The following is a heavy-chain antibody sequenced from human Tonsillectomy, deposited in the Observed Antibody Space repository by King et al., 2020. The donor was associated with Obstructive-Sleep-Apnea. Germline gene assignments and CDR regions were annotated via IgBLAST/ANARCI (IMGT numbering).Heavy chain of an antibody. V-gene: IGHV1-2*02. Sequence: VQLVQSGAEVKKPGASVKVSCKPSGYAFTGYYIHWVRQAPGQGLEWMGWINPNSGGTNYAQKFQGRVTMTRDTPISTAYMELSSLRSDDAAVYYCAREGDPKISSWNNWFDPWGQGTVVTVSS. D-gene: IGHD6-13*01. J-gene: IGHJ5*01. CDR3: AREGDPKISSWNNWFDP. CDR2: INPNSGGT. CDR1: GYAFTGYY.